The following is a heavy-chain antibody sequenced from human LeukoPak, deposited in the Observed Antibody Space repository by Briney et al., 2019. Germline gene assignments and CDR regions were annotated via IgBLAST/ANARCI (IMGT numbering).Heavy chain of an antibody. CDR2: IYYSGAT. Sequence: SETLSLTCTVSGGSISSGSYYWSWIRQPPGKGLEWIGSIYYSGATYYNPSLKSRVTISIDTSKNQFSLKLSSVTAADTAVYYCATPYSGGYHGLDIWGQGTMVTVSS. CDR1: GGSISSGSYY. J-gene: IGHJ3*02. V-gene: IGHV4-39*01. CDR3: ATPYSGGYHGLDI. D-gene: IGHD1-26*01.